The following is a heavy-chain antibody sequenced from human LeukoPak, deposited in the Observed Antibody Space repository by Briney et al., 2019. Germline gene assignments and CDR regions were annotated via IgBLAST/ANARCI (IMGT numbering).Heavy chain of an antibody. J-gene: IGHJ5*02. V-gene: IGHV4-59*08. CDR3: ARPKGYCSGGSCYNNWFDP. CDR2: IYYSGST. CDR1: GGSISSYY. D-gene: IGHD2-15*01. Sequence: SDTLSLTCTVAGGSISSYYWSWIRQPPGKGLEWIGYIYYSGSTNYNPSLKSRVTISVDTSKNQFSLKLSSVTAADTAVYYCARPKGYCSGGSCYNNWFDPWGQGTLVTVSS.